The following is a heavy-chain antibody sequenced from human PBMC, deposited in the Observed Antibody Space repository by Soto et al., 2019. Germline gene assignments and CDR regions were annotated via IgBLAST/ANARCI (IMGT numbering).Heavy chain of an antibody. J-gene: IGHJ5*02. V-gene: IGHV1-18*01. D-gene: IGHD2-2*01. CDR2: ISAYNGNT. CDR3: ARDHPDIVVVPAGP. CDR1: GYTFTSYG. Sequence: ASVKVSCKASGYTFTSYGISWVRQAPGQGLEWMGWISAYNGNTNYAQKLQGRVTMTTDTSTSTAYMELRSLRSDDTAVYYCARDHPDIVVVPAGPWGQGTLVTVSS.